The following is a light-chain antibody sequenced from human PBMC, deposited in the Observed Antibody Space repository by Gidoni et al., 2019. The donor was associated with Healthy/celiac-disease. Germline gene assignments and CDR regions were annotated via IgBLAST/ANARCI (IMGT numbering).Light chain of an antibody. V-gene: IGKV1-39*01. J-gene: IGKJ4*01. CDR1: QSISSY. CDR3: QQSYSTPPLT. CDR2: AAS. Sequence: DIQMTQSPSSLSASVGDRVTITCRASQSISSYLNWYQQKPGKATKLLIYAASSLQRGVPSRFSGSGSGTDFTLTISSLQPEDFATYYCQQSYSTPPLTFGGGTKVEIK.